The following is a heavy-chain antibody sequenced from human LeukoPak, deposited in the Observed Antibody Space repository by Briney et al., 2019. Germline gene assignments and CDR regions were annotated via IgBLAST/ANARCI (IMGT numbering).Heavy chain of an antibody. J-gene: IGHJ2*01. Sequence: GGSLRLSCAASGFTFDDYGMSWVRQAPGKGLEWVSGINWNGGSTVYADSVKGRFTISRDNAKNSLYLQMNSLRAEDTAVYYCAREISSSWYLGYWYFDLWGRGTLVTVSS. V-gene: IGHV3-20*04. CDR1: GFTFDDYG. CDR3: AREISSSWYLGYWYFDL. CDR2: INWNGGST. D-gene: IGHD6-13*01.